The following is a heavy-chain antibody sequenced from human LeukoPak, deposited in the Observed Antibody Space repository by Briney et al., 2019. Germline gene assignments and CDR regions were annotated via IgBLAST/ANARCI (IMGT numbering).Heavy chain of an antibody. D-gene: IGHD4-23*01. CDR2: IIPILGIA. CDR3: ARGGRLTPLFDY. J-gene: IGHJ4*02. CDR1: GGTFSSYA. Sequence: SVKVSCKASGGTFSSYAISWVRQAPGQGLEWMGRIIPILGIANYAQKFQGRVTITADKSTSTAYMELSSLRSEDTAVYYCARGGRLTPLFDYWGQGTLVTVSS. V-gene: IGHV1-69*04.